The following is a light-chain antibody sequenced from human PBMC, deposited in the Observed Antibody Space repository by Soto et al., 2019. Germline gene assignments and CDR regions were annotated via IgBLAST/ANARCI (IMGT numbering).Light chain of an antibody. CDR3: QQSYSNPPIT. Sequence: DIQMTQSPSSLSASEGDRVTITCRASQSINSHLNWYQQKPGKAPKLLIYGTSNLQSGVPSRFSGSGSGTDYTLTISSLQAEDVATYYCQQSYSNPPITLGQGTRLEIK. J-gene: IGKJ5*01. CDR2: GTS. CDR1: QSINSH. V-gene: IGKV1-39*01.